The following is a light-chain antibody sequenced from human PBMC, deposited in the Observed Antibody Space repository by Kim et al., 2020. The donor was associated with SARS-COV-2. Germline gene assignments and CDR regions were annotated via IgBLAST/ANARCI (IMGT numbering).Light chain of an antibody. CDR1: NVGSKS. Sequence: GKTARITCGGNNVGSKSVHWYQQKPGQAPVLVIYYDSDRPSGIPERFSGSNSGNTATLTISRVEAGDEADYYCQVWDSSSDHPGWVFGGGTQLTV. CDR3: QVWDSSSDHPGWV. CDR2: YDS. J-gene: IGLJ3*02. V-gene: IGLV3-21*04.